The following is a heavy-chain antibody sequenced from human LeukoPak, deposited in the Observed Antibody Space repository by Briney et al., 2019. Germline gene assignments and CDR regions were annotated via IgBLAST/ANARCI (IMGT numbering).Heavy chain of an antibody. D-gene: IGHD2/OR15-2a*01. CDR3: ARERGPNCNKDCLFDP. CDR1: GASISSYY. Sequence: SETLSLTCTVSGASISSYYWAWLRQPPGKGGEWIGYIYYSGGTYYNPSPKSRVIISLDTSKNQFSLKLNSATAADTAVYYCARERGPNCNKDCLFDPWGQGTLVTVSS. J-gene: IGHJ5*02. V-gene: IGHV4-59*01. CDR2: IYYSGGT.